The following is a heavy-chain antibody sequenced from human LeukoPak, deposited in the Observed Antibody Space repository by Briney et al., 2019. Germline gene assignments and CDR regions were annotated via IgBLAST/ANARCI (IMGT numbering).Heavy chain of an antibody. CDR3: ARYIVVVPAASPSEAGDYYYYMDV. CDR2: IIPIFGTA. D-gene: IGHD2-2*01. Sequence: SSVKVSCKXSGGTFSSYAISWVRQAPGQGLEWMGRIIPIFGTANYSQKFQGRVTITADESTSTAYMELSSLRSEDTAVYYCARYIVVVPAASPSEAGDYYYYMDVWGKGTTVTVSS. J-gene: IGHJ6*03. V-gene: IGHV1-69*01. CDR1: GGTFSSYA.